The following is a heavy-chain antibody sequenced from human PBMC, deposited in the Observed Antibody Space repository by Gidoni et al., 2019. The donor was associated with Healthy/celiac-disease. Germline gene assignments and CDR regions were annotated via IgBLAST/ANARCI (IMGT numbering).Heavy chain of an antibody. Sequence: QVQLVQSGSELKKPGASVKVSCKASGYTFTSYAMNWVRQDPGQGLEWMGWINTNTGNPTYAKGFTGRFVCSLDTSVSTAYLQISSLKAEDTAVYYCARGYCSSTSCSIDPWGQGTLVTVSS. CDR3: ARGYCSSTSCSIDP. CDR1: GYTFTSYA. V-gene: IGHV7-4-1*02. D-gene: IGHD2-2*01. J-gene: IGHJ5*02. CDR2: INTNTGNP.